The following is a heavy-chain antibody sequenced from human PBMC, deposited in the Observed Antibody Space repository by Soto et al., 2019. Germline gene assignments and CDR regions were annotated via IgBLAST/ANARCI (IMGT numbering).Heavy chain of an antibody. D-gene: IGHD4-17*01. V-gene: IGHV4-59*01. Sequence: SETLSLTCTVSGGSISAYYWNWIRQPPGKGLEWIGYVDSSGNTDYNPSLKSRVTISVDSSKNQFSLKLNSLTAADTAVYYCAREALYGGISNALDIWGQGTTVTVSS. CDR2: VDSSGNT. J-gene: IGHJ3*02. CDR3: AREALYGGISNALDI. CDR1: GGSISAYY.